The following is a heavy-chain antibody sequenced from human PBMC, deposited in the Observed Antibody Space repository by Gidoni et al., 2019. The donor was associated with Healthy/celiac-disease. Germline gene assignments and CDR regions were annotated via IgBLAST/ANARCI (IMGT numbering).Heavy chain of an antibody. J-gene: IGHJ2*01. D-gene: IGHD1-26*01. CDR1: FSNAW. Sequence: FSNAWMSWVRQAPGKGLEWVGRIKSKTDGGTTDYAAPVKGRFTISRDDSKNTLYLQMNSLKTEDTAVYYCTTGPPPYSGSSFEFAYFDLWGRGTLVTVSS. CDR2: IKSKTDGGTT. CDR3: TTGPPPYSGSSFEFAYFDL. V-gene: IGHV3-15*01.